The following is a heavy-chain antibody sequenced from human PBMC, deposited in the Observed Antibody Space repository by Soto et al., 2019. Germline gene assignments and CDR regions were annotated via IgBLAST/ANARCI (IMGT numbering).Heavy chain of an antibody. V-gene: IGHV3-33*01. D-gene: IGHD1-1*01. J-gene: IGHJ4*02. CDR3: ARAPKLERLDH. Sequence: SGGSLRLSCAASGFTFSSYGMHWARQAPGKGLEWVAVIWYDGSNKYYADSVKGRFTISRDNSKNTLYLQMNSLRAEDTAVYYCARAPKLERLDHWGQGTLVTVSS. CDR2: IWYDGSNK. CDR1: GFTFSSYG.